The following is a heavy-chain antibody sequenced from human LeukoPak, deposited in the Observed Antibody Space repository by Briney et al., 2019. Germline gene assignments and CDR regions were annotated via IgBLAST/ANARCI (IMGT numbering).Heavy chain of an antibody. CDR3: ASIVDTAVFDY. Sequence: ASVKVSCKASGYTFTSYGISWVRQAPGQGLEWMGWISAYNGNTNYAQKLQGRVTMTTDKSTSTAYMELSSLRSEDTAVYYCASIVDTAVFDYWGQGTLVTVSS. CDR2: ISAYNGNT. J-gene: IGHJ4*02. D-gene: IGHD5-18*01. V-gene: IGHV1-18*01. CDR1: GYTFTSYG.